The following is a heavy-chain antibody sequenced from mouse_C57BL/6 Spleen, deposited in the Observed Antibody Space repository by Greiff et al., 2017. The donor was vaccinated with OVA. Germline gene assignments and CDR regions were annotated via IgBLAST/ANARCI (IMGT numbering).Heavy chain of an antibody. Sequence: VQLQESGAELVKPGASVKISCKASGYAFSSDWMNWVKQRPGKGLEWIGQIYPGDGDTKYNGKFKGKATLTADKSSSTAYMQLSSLTSEDSAVYFCAKGLGLDYWGQGTTLTVSS. D-gene: IGHD3-1*01. CDR2: IYPGDGDT. CDR3: AKGLGLDY. CDR1: GYAFSSDW. J-gene: IGHJ2*01. V-gene: IGHV1-80*01.